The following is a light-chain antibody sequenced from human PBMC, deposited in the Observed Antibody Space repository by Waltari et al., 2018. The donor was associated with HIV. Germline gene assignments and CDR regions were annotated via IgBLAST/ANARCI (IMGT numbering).Light chain of an antibody. CDR2: SSN. CDR1: SSNIERNT. Sequence: QSVLTQPPSASGTPGQRVTISCSGSSSNIERNTVNCYQQFPGTTPKVVIYSSNQRPAGVPDRCAGARSGTSASLAISGLQSEDEAHYYCAAWDDSLDGYVFGPGTEVTVL. J-gene: IGLJ1*01. CDR3: AAWDDSLDGYV. V-gene: IGLV1-44*01.